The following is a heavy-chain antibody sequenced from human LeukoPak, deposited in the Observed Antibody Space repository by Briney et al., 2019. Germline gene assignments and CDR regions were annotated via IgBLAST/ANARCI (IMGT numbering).Heavy chain of an antibody. CDR1: GFTFDDYA. V-gene: IGHV3-9*01. CDR2: ISWNSGSI. Sequence: PGRSLRLSCAASGFTFDDYAMHWVRRAPGKGLEWVSGISWNSGSIGYADSVKGRFTISRDNAKNSLYLQMNSLRAEDTALYYCAKDIGMGYYYYYGMDVWGQGTTVTVSS. J-gene: IGHJ6*02. D-gene: IGHD2-15*01. CDR3: AKDIGMGYYYYYGMDV.